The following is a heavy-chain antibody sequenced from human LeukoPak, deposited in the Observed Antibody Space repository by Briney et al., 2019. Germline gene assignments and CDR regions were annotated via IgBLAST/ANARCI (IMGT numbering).Heavy chain of an antibody. CDR1: GGSISSSNW. CDR2: IYHSGST. V-gene: IGHV4-4*02. D-gene: IGHD6-6*01. Sequence: SETLSLTCTVSGGSISSSNWWSWVRPPPGKGLEWIGEIYHSGSTNYNPSLKSRVTISVDKSKNQFSLKLSSVTAADTAVYYCARGSSSTDYYFDYWGQGTLVTVSS. J-gene: IGHJ4*02. CDR3: ARGSSSTDYYFDY.